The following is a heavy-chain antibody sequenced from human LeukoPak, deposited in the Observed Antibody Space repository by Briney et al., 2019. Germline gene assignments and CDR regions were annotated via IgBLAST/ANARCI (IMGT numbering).Heavy chain of an antibody. Sequence: GGSLRLSCAASEFTFNNYWMSWVRQAPGKGLEWVANIKQDGSEKYYVDSVKGRFTISRDNAKNSLYLQMNSLRAEDTAVYYCAKDADLLILYAFDIWGQGTMVTVSS. CDR3: AKDADLLILYAFDI. CDR1: EFTFNNYW. V-gene: IGHV3-7*03. CDR2: IKQDGSEK. D-gene: IGHD3-16*01. J-gene: IGHJ3*02.